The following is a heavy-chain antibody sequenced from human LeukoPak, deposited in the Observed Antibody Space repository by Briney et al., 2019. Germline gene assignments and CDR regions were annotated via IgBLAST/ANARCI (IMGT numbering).Heavy chain of an antibody. D-gene: IGHD6-13*01. CDR2: TYYRSKWYN. Sequence: SQTLSLTCAISGDSVSSNSAAWNWIRQSPSRGLEWLGRTYYRSKWYNDYAVSVKSRITINPDTSKNQFSLQLNSVTPEDTAVYYCARGRRGYGIGIPLTPFDYWGQGTLVTVSS. V-gene: IGHV6-1*01. CDR3: ARGRRGYGIGIPLTPFDY. CDR1: GDSVSSNSAA. J-gene: IGHJ4*02.